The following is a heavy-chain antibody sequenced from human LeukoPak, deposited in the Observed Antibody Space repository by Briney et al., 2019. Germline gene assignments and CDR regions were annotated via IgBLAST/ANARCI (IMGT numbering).Heavy chain of an antibody. CDR2: IYDSGST. CDR1: GGSISSYY. CDR3: AKGYYGDNYYYGMDV. J-gene: IGHJ6*02. V-gene: IGHV4-59*12. D-gene: IGHD4-17*01. Sequence: SETLSLTCTVSGGSISSYYWSWIRQPPGKGLEWIGYIYDSGSTYHNPSLKSRVTISLDRSKNQFSLKLSSVTAADTAVYYCAKGYYGDNYYYGMDVWGQGTTVTVSS.